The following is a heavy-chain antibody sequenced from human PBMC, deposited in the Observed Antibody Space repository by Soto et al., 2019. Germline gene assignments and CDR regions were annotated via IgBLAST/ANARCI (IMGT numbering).Heavy chain of an antibody. D-gene: IGHD6-13*01. CDR3: AKYRRTEAEGFTLDY. J-gene: IGHJ4*02. V-gene: IGHV4-59*01. CDR2: IYYTGST. Sequence: SETLSLTCTISGDSINNYYWSWIRQPPGKRLEWIGYIYYTGSTTYNPSLESRVTMSVATSKNQFSLKLNSVNAADTAVYYCAKYRRTEAEGFTLDYWGRGTLVTVSS. CDR1: GDSINNYY.